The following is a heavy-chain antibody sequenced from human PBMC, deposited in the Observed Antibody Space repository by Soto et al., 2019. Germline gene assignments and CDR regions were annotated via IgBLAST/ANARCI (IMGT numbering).Heavy chain of an antibody. D-gene: IGHD3-10*01. CDR3: ARHPKRGLLAF. J-gene: IGHJ6*04. CDR2: IYYSGST. Sequence: SETLSLTCTVSGGSISSYYWSWIRQPPGKGLEWIGYIYYSGSTNYNPSLKSRVTISVDTSKNQFSLKLSSVTAADTAVYYCARHPKRGLLAFWGKGSTVTVSS. V-gene: IGHV4-59*01. CDR1: GGSISSYY.